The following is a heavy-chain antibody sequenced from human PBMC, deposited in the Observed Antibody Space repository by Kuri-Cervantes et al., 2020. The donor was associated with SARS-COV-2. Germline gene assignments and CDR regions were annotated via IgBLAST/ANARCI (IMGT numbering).Heavy chain of an antibody. CDR3: ARDQGAAAGTGSIGWFDP. D-gene: IGHD6-13*01. V-gene: IGHV1-24*01. CDR1: GYTLTELS. J-gene: IGHJ5*02. CDR2: FDPDDGET. Sequence: ASVKVSCKVSGYTLTELSMHWVRQAPGKGLEWMGGFDPDDGETIYAQKFQGRVTMTEDTSTDTAYMELSSLRSEDTAVYYCARDQGAAAGTGSIGWFDPWGQGTLVTVSS.